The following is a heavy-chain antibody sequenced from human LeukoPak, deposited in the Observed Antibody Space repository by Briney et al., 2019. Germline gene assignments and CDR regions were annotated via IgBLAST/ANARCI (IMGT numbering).Heavy chain of an antibody. CDR2: IKQDGSEK. V-gene: IGHV3-7*01. CDR3: ARDQGITIFGVVPLFDY. J-gene: IGHJ4*02. CDR1: GFTFRSYA. Sequence: PGGSLRLSCAASGFTFRSYAMNWVRQAPGKGLEWVANIKQDGSEKYYVDSVKGRFTISRDNAKNSLYLQMNSLRAEDTAVYYCARDQGITIFGVVPLFDYWGQGTLVTVSS. D-gene: IGHD3-3*01.